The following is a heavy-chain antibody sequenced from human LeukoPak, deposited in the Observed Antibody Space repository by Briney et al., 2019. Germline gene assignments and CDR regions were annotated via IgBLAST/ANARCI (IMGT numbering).Heavy chain of an antibody. D-gene: IGHD2-2*01. CDR2: IYYSGDT. J-gene: IGHJ3*02. V-gene: IGHV4-61*01. CDR1: CVSLSSGSDF. CDR3: EGQRLSYCSSTNRYDNSFII. Sequence: SETLSLTCTLSCVSLSSGSDFERWVRKHPGKGLGWIGYIYYSGDTNYNPSITSRVTILVGTSKIQLALKMSSVSAADTAVYSCEGQRLSYCSSTNRYDNSFIIWGQGTMVTVSS.